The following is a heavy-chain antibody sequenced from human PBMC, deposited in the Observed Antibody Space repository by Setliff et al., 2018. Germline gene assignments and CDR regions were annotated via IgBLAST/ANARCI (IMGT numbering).Heavy chain of an antibody. CDR2: INWDGRST. J-gene: IGHJ6*03. V-gene: IGHV3-20*04. D-gene: IGHD2-2*01. Sequence: GGSLRLSCAASGFRFNGHGMNWVRQAPGKGLEWVSTINWDGRSTGYTDSVKGRFTISRDNAKNSLYLQMNSLRAEDTAVYYCARVTKPAAISYYYYMDVWGKGTTVTVSS. CDR1: GFRFNGHG. CDR3: ARVTKPAAISYYYYMDV.